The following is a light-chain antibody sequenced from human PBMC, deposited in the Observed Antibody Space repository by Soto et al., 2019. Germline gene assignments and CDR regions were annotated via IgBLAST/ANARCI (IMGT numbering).Light chain of an antibody. CDR1: QSVNVN. V-gene: IGKV3-15*01. CDR3: QQYNHWPPYT. CDR2: GAS. J-gene: IGKJ2*01. Sequence: EVVLTQSPATLSLSPGERATLSCRASQSVNVNLAWHQQKPGQPPRLLIYGASTSAAGVPARFTGSGSGTEFTLTISSLQSDDCAVYYCQQYNHWPPYTFGQGTKLEIK.